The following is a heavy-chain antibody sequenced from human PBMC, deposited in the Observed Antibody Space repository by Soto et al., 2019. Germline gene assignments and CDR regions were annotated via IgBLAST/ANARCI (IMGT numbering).Heavy chain of an antibody. V-gene: IGHV3-30*04. CDR1: GFTFSSFE. CDR2: NTTDGYTI. CDR3: AKVRDVVVVAALPWPDDY. J-gene: IGHJ4*02. Sequence: PGGSVRRSCTPSGFTFSSFEVNWFRQAPVKVLEWVADNTTDGYTIYCADSLKGRFTISRDNSKDTLYLQMNSLRAEDTAVYYCAKVRDVVVVAALPWPDDYWGQGTLVTVSS. D-gene: IGHD2-15*01.